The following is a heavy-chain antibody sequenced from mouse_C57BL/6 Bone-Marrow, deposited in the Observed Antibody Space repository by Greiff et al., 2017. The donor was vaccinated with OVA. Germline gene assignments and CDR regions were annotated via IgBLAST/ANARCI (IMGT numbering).Heavy chain of an antibody. Sequence: QVQLKQPGAELVMPGASVKLSCKASGYTFTSYWMHWVKQRPGQGLEWIGEIDPSDSYTNYNQKFKGKSTLTVDKSSSTAYMQLSSLTSEDSAVYYCARDYYYGSSYSYYFDYWGQGTTLTVSS. CDR2: IDPSDSYT. CDR3: ARDYYYGSSYSYYFDY. V-gene: IGHV1-69*01. CDR1: GYTFTSYW. D-gene: IGHD1-1*01. J-gene: IGHJ2*01.